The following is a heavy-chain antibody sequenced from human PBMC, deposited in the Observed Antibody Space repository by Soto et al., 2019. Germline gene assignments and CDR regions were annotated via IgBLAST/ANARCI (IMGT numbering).Heavy chain of an antibody. CDR3: ASEGDSTFPDY. V-gene: IGHV1-2*02. CDR2: INPNSGGT. CDR1: GYTFTGYF. D-gene: IGHD3-16*01. Sequence: ASVKVSCKASGYTFTGYFIHWVRQAAGQGLDCMGWINPNSGGTSYAQKFQVRAPMTRDTSISAAYMELSMLTSDDTAVYYCASEGDSTFPDYWGQGTLVAVSS. J-gene: IGHJ4*02.